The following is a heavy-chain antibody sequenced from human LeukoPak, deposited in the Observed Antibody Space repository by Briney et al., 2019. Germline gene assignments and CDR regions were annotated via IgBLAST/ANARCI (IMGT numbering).Heavy chain of an antibody. D-gene: IGHD3-16*01. Sequence: PGGSLRLSCAASGFIFNSYAMSWVRQAPGKGLEWVSAISGSGGTTYYADSVKGRFTISRDNSKNTLYLQMNSLRAEDTAVYYCARGAFPLYYFDYWGQGTLVTVSS. V-gene: IGHV3-23*01. CDR2: ISGSGGTT. CDR1: GFIFNSYA. J-gene: IGHJ4*02. CDR3: ARGAFPLYYFDY.